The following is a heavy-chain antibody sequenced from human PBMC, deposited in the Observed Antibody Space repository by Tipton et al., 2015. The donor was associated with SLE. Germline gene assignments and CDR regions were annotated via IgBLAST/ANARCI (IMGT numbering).Heavy chain of an antibody. D-gene: IGHD3-3*01. CDR3: ARSPGRLRSMDY. Sequence: TLSLTCAVYGGSFSGYYWSWIRQPPGKGLEWIGEINHSGSTKYNPSLKSRVTISVDTPKNQFSLKLNSVTAADTAMYFCARSPGRLRSMDYWGQGTLVTVSS. CDR1: GGSFSGYY. V-gene: IGHV4-34*01. J-gene: IGHJ4*02. CDR2: INHSGST.